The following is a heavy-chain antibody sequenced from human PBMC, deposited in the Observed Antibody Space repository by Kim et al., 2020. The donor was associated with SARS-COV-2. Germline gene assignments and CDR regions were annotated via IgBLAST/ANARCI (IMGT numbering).Heavy chain of an antibody. CDR3: ASSLYNWNLQYYFDY. V-gene: IGHV4-31*03. D-gene: IGHD1-20*01. CDR1: GGSISSGGYY. Sequence: SETLSLTCTVSGGSISSGGYYWSWIRQHPGKGLEWIGYIYYSGSTYYNPSLKSRVTISVDTSKNQFSLKLSSVTAADTAVYYCASSLYNWNLQYYFDYWGQGTLVTVSS. CDR2: IYYSGST. J-gene: IGHJ4*02.